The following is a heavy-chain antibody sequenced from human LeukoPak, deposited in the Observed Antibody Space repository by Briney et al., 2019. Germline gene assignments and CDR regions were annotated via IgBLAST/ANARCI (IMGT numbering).Heavy chain of an antibody. CDR2: ISYDGTHK. D-gene: IGHD4-17*01. CDR3: ARVHGDYTYFRYYMDV. CDR1: GFTFSSYW. V-gene: IGHV3-30*03. Sequence: GGSLRLSCAASGFTFSSYWMSWVRQAPGKGLEWVAVISYDGTHKFYADSVKGRFTISRDNSKNTLYLQMNSLRAEDTAVYYCARVHGDYTYFRYYMDVWGKGTSVTVSS. J-gene: IGHJ6*03.